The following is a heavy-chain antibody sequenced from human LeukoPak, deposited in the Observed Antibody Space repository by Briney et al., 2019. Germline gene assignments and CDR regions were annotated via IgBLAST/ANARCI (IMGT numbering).Heavy chain of an antibody. CDR2: IYPGDSDT. Sequence: GESLKISCKGSGYSFTRYWIGWVRQMPGKGLGWRGIIYPGDSDTRYRPSFQGQVTISADKSISTAHLQWSSLKASDTAMYYCARHLSYYGSGSLYGMDVWGQGTTVTVSS. CDR1: GYSFTRYW. J-gene: IGHJ6*02. V-gene: IGHV5-51*01. CDR3: ARHLSYYGSGSLYGMDV. D-gene: IGHD3-10*01.